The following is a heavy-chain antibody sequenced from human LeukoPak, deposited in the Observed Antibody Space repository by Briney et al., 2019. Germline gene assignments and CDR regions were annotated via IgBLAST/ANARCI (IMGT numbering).Heavy chain of an antibody. CDR3: AREMATIQDLDY. CDR2: ISSSGSYM. V-gene: IGHV3-21*01. D-gene: IGHD5-12*01. J-gene: IGHJ4*02. CDR1: GFTFSSCA. Sequence: GGSLRLSCAASGFTFSSCALNWVCQAPGKGLEWVSSISSSGSYMFYADSVKGRFTISRDNAENSLYLQMNSLRAEDTAVYYCAREMATIQDLDYWGQGTLVTVSS.